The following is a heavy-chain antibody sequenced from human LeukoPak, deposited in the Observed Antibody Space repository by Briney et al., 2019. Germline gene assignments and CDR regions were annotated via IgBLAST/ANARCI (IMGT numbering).Heavy chain of an antibody. CDR1: GFTFGNYA. CDR3: ANEGSGAFDI. Sequence: GGSLRLSCAASGFTFGNYAMSWVRQAPGKGLEWVSAISGSGGSTYYADSVKGRFTISRDNSKNTLYLQMNSLRAEDTAVYYCANEGSGAFDIWGQGTMVTVSS. V-gene: IGHV3-23*01. J-gene: IGHJ3*02. CDR2: ISGSGGST.